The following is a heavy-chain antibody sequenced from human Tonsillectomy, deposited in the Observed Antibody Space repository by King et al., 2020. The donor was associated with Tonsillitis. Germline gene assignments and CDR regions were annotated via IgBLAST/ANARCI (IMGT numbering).Heavy chain of an antibody. CDR2: ISGSSYSK. V-gene: IGHV3-23*04. CDR3: AKLPHSSGWSSPFDY. J-gene: IGHJ4*02. CDR1: GFTFSSYA. D-gene: IGHD6-19*01. Sequence: VQLVESGGGLVQPGGSLRLSCAASGFTFSSYAMGWVRQAPGKGLEWVATISGSSYSKYYPASVKGRFTISRDNSNHTLYLQMHSLRPEDTALYYCAKLPHSSGWSSPFDYWGQGTLVTVSS.